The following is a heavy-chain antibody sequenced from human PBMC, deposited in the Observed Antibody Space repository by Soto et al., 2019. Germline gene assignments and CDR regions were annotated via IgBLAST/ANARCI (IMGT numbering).Heavy chain of an antibody. V-gene: IGHV3-11*06. CDR3: ARGLVDTRVREYSHGLFDY. CDR2: ISSSGSYT. D-gene: IGHD5-18*01. Sequence: QVQLVESGGGLVKPGGSLRLSCAASGFRFSDYYMSWIRQAPGKGLEWVSHISSSGSYTDYADSVKGRFTISRDNAKSSVYLQLNSLRAEDTAVYYCARGLVDTRVREYSHGLFDYWGQGTLVTVSS. CDR1: GFRFSDYY. J-gene: IGHJ4*02.